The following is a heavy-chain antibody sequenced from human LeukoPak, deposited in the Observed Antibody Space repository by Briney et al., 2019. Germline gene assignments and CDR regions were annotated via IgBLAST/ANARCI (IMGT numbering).Heavy chain of an antibody. CDR3: AKDIVGGGDDY. CDR1: GFTFTKFW. D-gene: IGHD2-21*02. J-gene: IGHJ4*02. V-gene: IGHV3-7*01. CDR2: IQEDGKKE. Sequence: GGSLRLSCEASGFTFTKFWMSWVRQAPGEGLEWVANIQEDGKKENYVDSVRGRFTISRDNAKNSIYLQMNSLRVEDTAVYYCAKDIVGGGDDYWGQGTLVTVSS.